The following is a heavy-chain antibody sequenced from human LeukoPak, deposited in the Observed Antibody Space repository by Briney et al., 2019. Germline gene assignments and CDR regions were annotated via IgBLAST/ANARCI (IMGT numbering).Heavy chain of an antibody. Sequence: TGGSLRLSCAASGFTFSSYWMHWVRQAPGKGLVWVSRINSDGSSTSYADSVKGRFTVSRDNSKNTLYLQMNSLRPEDTAVYYCAKVLGEYSIRSKPLDTWGQGTLVTVSS. J-gene: IGHJ5*02. V-gene: IGHV3-74*01. CDR2: INSDGSST. D-gene: IGHD6-13*01. CDR1: GFTFSSYW. CDR3: AKVLGEYSIRSKPLDT.